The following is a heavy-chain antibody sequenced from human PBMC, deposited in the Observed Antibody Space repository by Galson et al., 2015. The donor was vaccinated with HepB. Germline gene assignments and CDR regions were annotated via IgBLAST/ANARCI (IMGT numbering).Heavy chain of an antibody. V-gene: IGHV5-51*01. J-gene: IGHJ5*02. D-gene: IGHD2-15*01. CDR3: ARRRYVVGTTSNWFDP. CDR2: IYLDDSDT. CDR1: GNTSSNYW. Sequence: QSGAEVKKPGESLKISCKASGNTSSNYWIAWVRQMPGKGLEWMGIIYLDDSDTTYSPSFKGHVTFAADKSLSTAYLKWSSLRASETAMYYCARRRYVVGTTSNWFDPWGQGTLVIVTS.